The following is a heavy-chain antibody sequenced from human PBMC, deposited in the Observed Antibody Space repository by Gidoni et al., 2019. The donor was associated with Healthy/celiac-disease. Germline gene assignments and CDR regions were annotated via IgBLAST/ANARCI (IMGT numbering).Heavy chain of an antibody. Sequence: QVQLVESGGGVVQPGRSLRLSCAASGFTFSSYGMHWVRQAPGKGLEWVAVISYDGSNKYYADSVKGRFTISRDNSKNTLYLQMNSLRAEDTAVYYCAKVSSPYDYVWGSYRYPDDYFDYWGQGTLVTVSS. V-gene: IGHV3-30*18. CDR1: GFTFSSYG. J-gene: IGHJ4*02. CDR3: AKVSSPYDYVWGSYRYPDDYFDY. CDR2: ISYDGSNK. D-gene: IGHD3-16*02.